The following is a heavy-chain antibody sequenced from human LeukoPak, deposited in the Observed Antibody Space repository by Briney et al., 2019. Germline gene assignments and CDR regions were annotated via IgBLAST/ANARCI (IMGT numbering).Heavy chain of an antibody. Sequence: GGSLRLSCAASGFTFSSYAMRWVRQAPGKGLEWVSAISGSGGSTYYADSVKGRFTISRDNSKNTLYLQMNSLRAEDTAVYYCANPIAYCGGDCLFDYWGQGTLVTVSS. CDR1: GFTFSSYA. CDR3: ANPIAYCGGDCLFDY. CDR2: ISGSGGST. J-gene: IGHJ4*02. D-gene: IGHD2-21*02. V-gene: IGHV3-23*01.